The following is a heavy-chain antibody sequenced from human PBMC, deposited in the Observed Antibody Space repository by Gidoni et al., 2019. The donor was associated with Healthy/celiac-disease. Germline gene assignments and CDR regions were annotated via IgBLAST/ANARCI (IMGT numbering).Heavy chain of an antibody. CDR1: GFTFSRYA. CDR2: ISGSGGRT. Sequence: EVQLLESGVGLVQSVGSLRLPCAASGFTFSRYAINWVGQAPGKGLEWVSAISGSGGRTYYADSVKGRFTIPRDNSKNTLYLQMNSLRAEDTAVYYCAKDRVRGVIGYWGQGTLVTVSS. D-gene: IGHD3-10*01. V-gene: IGHV3-23*01. CDR3: AKDRVRGVIGY. J-gene: IGHJ4*02.